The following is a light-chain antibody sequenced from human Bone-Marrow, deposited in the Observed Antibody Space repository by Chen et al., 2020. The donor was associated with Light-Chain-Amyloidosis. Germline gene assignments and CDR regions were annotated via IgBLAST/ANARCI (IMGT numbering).Light chain of an antibody. V-gene: IGLV3-25*03. Sequence: YELTQPPSVSVSPGQTARMPSSGDDLPTKYAHWYQQKPGQAPVLVIHRDTERPSGISERFSGSSSGTTATLTISGVQAEDEADYHCQSADSSGTYEVIFGGGTKLTVL. CDR2: RDT. CDR1: DLPTKY. CDR3: QSADSSGTYEVI. J-gene: IGLJ2*01.